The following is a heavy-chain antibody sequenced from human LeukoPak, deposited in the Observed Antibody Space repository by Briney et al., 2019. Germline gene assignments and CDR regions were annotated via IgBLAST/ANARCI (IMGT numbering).Heavy chain of an antibody. J-gene: IGHJ6*02. CDR1: GFTFSSYS. CDR2: ISSSSNTI. V-gene: IGHV3-48*02. CDR3: ARDLSKLYYYYGMDV. Sequence: GGSLRLSCAASGFTFSSYSMNWVRQAPGKGLEWVSYISSSSNTIYYADSVKGRFTISRDNAKKSVYLQMNSLRDEDTAVYYCARDLSKLYYYYGMDVWGQGTTVTASS. D-gene: IGHD4-11*01.